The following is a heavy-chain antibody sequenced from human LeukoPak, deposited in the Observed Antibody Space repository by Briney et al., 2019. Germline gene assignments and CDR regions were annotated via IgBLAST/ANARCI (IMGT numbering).Heavy chain of an antibody. J-gene: IGHJ3*02. Sequence: SKTLSLTCAVYGGSFSTYYWSWIRQPPGKGLEWIGEINHSGSTNYNPSLKSRVTISVDTSKNQFSLKLSSVTAADTAVYYCARSGFDDAFDIWGQGIMVTVSS. CDR3: ARSGFDDAFDI. CDR1: GGSFSTYY. CDR2: INHSGST. V-gene: IGHV4-34*01. D-gene: IGHD3-10*01.